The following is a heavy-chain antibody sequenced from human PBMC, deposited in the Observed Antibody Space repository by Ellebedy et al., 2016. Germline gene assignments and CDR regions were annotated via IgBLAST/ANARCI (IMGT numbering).Heavy chain of an antibody. CDR1: GFTFSSYS. CDR2: ISSSSGYI. Sequence: GESLKISCAASGFTFSSYSMNWVRQAPGKGLEWVSSISSSSGYIYYADSVKGRFTISRDNAKNSLYLQMNSLRAEDTAVYYCARDCGGDCYSDYWGQGTLVTVSS. J-gene: IGHJ4*02. CDR3: ARDCGGDCYSDY. V-gene: IGHV3-21*01. D-gene: IGHD2-21*02.